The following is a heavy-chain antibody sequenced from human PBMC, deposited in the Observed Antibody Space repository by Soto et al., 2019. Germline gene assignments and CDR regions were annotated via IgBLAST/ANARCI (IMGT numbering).Heavy chain of an antibody. V-gene: IGHV3-48*01. CDR2: ISSSSSTI. Sequence: EVPLVESGGGLVQPGGSLRLSCAASGFTFSSYSMNWVRQAPGKGLEWVSYISSSSSTIYYADSVKGRFTISRDNAKNSLYLQMNSLRAEDTAVYYCARGMGQWLVLYYFDYWGQGTLVTVSS. CDR1: GFTFSSYS. CDR3: ARGMGQWLVLYYFDY. D-gene: IGHD6-19*01. J-gene: IGHJ4*02.